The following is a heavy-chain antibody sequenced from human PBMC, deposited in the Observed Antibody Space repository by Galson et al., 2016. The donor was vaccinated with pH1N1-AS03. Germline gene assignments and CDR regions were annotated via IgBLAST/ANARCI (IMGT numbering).Heavy chain of an antibody. CDR3: TKGMGDQLPILNFDY. CDR1: GFTFRDYG. D-gene: IGHD2-2*01. Sequence: SLRLSCAASGFTFRDYGFHWVRQAPGKGLEWVAVIWYDGSNKNYVDSVKGRFIVSRDNSKNTLYLQMNSLRAEDTAIYYCTKGMGDQLPILNFDYWGQGTLVTVSS. J-gene: IGHJ4*02. V-gene: IGHV3-33*06. CDR2: IWYDGSNK.